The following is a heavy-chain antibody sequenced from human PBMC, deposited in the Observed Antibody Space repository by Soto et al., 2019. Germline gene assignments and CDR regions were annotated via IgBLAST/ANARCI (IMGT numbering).Heavy chain of an antibody. D-gene: IGHD4-17*01. V-gene: IGHV3-53*01. J-gene: IGHJ5*02. CDR3: ANSQTSYDYGDYWFDP. Sequence: SGGSLRLSCAASGFTVSSNYMSWVRQAPGKGLEWVSVIYSGGSTYYADSVKGRFTISRDNSKNTLYLQMNSLRAEDTAVYYCANSQTSYDYGDYWFDPWGQGTLVTVSS. CDR2: IYSGGST. CDR1: GFTVSSNY.